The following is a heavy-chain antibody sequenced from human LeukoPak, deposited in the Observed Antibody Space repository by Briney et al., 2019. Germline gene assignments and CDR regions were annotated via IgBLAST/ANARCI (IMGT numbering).Heavy chain of an antibody. D-gene: IGHD2-8*01. Sequence: ASVKVSCKASGYSFTGYYIHWVRQAPGQGLEWMGWINPDGGVTKSAQNFQGRVTMTRDKSINTVYMELSGLTSDDTALYYCARGPNHYYYMDFWGTGTTVTISS. CDR2: INPDGGVT. CDR1: GYSFTGYY. CDR3: ARGPNHYYYMDF. V-gene: IGHV1-2*02. J-gene: IGHJ6*03.